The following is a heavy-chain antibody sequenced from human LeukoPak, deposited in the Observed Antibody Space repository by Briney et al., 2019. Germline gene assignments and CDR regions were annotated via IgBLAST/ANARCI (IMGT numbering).Heavy chain of an antibody. D-gene: IGHD3-22*01. J-gene: IGHJ5*02. CDR1: GFTVSSNY. CDR2: IYSGGST. V-gene: IGHV3-53*05. Sequence: GGSLRLSCAASGFTVSSNYMSWVRQAPGKGLEWVSVIYSGGSTYYADSVKGRFTISRDNSKNTLYLQMNSLRAEDTAVYYCARATYYYDSSGYYGGNWFDPWGQGTLVTVSS. CDR3: ARATYYYDSSGYYGGNWFDP.